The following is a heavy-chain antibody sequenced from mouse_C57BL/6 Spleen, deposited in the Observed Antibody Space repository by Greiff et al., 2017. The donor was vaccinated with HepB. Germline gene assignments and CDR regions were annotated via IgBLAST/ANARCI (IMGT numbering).Heavy chain of an antibody. D-gene: IGHD2-3*01. J-gene: IGHJ2*01. CDR1: GFTFSSYA. CDR2: ISDGGSYT. Sequence: EVKLEESGGGLVKPGGSLKLSCAASGFTFSSYAMSWVRQTPEKRLEWVATISDGGSYTYYPDNVKGRFTISRDNAKNNLYLQMSHLKSEDTAMYYCARDIYDGYYFDYWGQGTTLTVSS. V-gene: IGHV5-4*01. CDR3: ARDIYDGYYFDY.